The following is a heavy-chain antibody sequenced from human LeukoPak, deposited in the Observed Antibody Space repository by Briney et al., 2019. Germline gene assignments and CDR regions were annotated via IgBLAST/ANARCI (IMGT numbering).Heavy chain of an antibody. Sequence: SETLSLTCTVSGGSISSSSYYWGWIRQPPGKGLEWIGSIHYSGCTYYYPSLNSRVTISEDTSKNQFSLKMSSVTAADTAVYYCASLHNFDLYYWGQGTLVTVSS. V-gene: IGHV4-39*01. CDR3: ASLHNFDLYY. D-gene: IGHD3-9*01. CDR2: IHYSGCT. J-gene: IGHJ4*02. CDR1: GGSISSSSYY.